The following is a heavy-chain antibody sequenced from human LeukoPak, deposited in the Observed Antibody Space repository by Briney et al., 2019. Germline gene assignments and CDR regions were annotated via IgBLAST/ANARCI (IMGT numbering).Heavy chain of an antibody. Sequence: ASVKVSCKASGYTFTSYGISWVRQAPGQGLEWMGWMNPNSGNTGYAQKFQGRVTMTRNTSISTAYMELSSLRSEDTAVYYCARGGLRFLEWLLLDVWGQGTTVTVSS. V-gene: IGHV1-8*02. D-gene: IGHD3-3*01. CDR2: MNPNSGNT. CDR3: ARGGLRFLEWLLLDV. J-gene: IGHJ6*02. CDR1: GYTFTSYG.